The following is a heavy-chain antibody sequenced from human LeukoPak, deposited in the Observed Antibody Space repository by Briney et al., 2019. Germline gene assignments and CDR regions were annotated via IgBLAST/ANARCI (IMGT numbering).Heavy chain of an antibody. Sequence: PSETLSLTCAVYGGSFSGYYWSWIRQPPGKGLEWIGEINHSGSPDYNPSLKSRVTISVDTSKNQFSLKLSSVTAADTAVYYCAGDYGDYRRGGFDPWGQGTLVTVSS. CDR2: INHSGSP. V-gene: IGHV4-34*01. CDR3: AGDYGDYRRGGFDP. J-gene: IGHJ5*02. CDR1: GGSFSGYY. D-gene: IGHD4-17*01.